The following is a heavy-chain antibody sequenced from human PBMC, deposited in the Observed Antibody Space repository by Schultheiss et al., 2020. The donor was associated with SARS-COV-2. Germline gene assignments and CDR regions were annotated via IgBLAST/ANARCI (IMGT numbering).Heavy chain of an antibody. J-gene: IGHJ4*02. Sequence: GSLRLSCKGFGYSFTSYWISWVRQMPGKGLEWMGIIYPGDSDTKYSPSFQGQVTISADQSSNTAYVQWSSLTASDTATYYCAATLHGTTSWIYWGQGSLVTVSS. V-gene: IGHV5-51*01. D-gene: IGHD1-7*01. CDR1: GYSFTSYW. CDR2: IYPGDSDT. CDR3: AATLHGTTSWIY.